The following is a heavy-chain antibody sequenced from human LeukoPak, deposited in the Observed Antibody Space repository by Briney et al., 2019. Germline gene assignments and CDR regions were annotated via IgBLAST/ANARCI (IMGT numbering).Heavy chain of an antibody. CDR2: VYYSGST. CDR1: GGSISGYY. J-gene: IGHJ6*02. CDR3: ARSFDSRGYYYYGMDV. V-gene: IGHV4-59*01. Sequence: SETLSLTWTVSGGSISGYYGGCIRQPPGKGLEWIGYVYYSGSTGYNPSLKGRVTISVDTSKNQFSLNLSSVTAADTAVYYCARSFDSRGYYYYGMDVWGQGTTVTVSS. D-gene: IGHD3-22*01.